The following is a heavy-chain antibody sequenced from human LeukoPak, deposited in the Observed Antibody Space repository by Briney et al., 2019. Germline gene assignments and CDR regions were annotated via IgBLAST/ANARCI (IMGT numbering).Heavy chain of an antibody. CDR2: IIPIFGTS. J-gene: IGHJ3*02. CDR3: ARDDGRYFDRLGHDAFDI. CDR1: GGTFSTYA. Sequence: SVKVSCKASGGTFSTYAISWVRQAPGQGLEWMGGIIPIFGTSNYAQNFQGRVTITADESTSTAYMELSSLRSEDTAVYYCARDDGRYFDRLGHDAFDIWGQGTLVTVSS. D-gene: IGHD3-9*01. V-gene: IGHV1-69*13.